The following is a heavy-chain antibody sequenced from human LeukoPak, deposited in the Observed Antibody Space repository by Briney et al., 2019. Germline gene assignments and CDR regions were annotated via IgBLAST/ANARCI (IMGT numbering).Heavy chain of an antibody. Sequence: GGSLRLSCAASGFTFSSYEMNWVRQAPGKGLEWASYISSSGSTIYYADSVKGRFTISRDNAKNSLFLQMNSLRAEDTAVYYCATLGGLQWFGDFHFRDYWGQGTLVTVSS. CDR1: GFTFSSYE. D-gene: IGHD3-10*01. V-gene: IGHV3-48*03. J-gene: IGHJ4*02. CDR2: ISSSGSTI. CDR3: ATLGGLQWFGDFHFRDY.